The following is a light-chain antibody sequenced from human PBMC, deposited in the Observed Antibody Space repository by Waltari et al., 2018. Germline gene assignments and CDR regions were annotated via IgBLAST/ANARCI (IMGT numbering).Light chain of an antibody. Sequence: DIQMTQPPSALSASVGERVTITCRASQSISSCLAWYQQKPGKAPKLRMYQASSLESGVPSRFSGSGSGTEVALTISCLPPNDFATYYCQQYNSYSRTFGQGTKVEIK. J-gene: IGKJ1*01. V-gene: IGKV1-5*03. CDR2: QAS. CDR3: QQYNSYSRT. CDR1: QSISSC.